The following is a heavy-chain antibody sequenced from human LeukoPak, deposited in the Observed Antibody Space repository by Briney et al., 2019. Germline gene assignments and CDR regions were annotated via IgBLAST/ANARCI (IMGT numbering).Heavy chain of an antibody. CDR2: IYYSGST. D-gene: IGHD1-7*01. J-gene: IGHJ4*02. CDR3: ARVDPRHYTGTTCYPDY. Sequence: SDALSLTCIVSGASISNYYWSWIRQPPGKRLEWIGFIYYSGSTNYNPSLKSRVTISVDTSKNQVSLRLRSVTAADTAVYYCARVDPRHYTGTTCYPDYWGQGTLVTVSS. V-gene: IGHV4-59*08. CDR1: GASISNYY.